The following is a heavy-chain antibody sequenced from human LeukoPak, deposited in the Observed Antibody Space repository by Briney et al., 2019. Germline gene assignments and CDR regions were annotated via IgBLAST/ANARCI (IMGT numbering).Heavy chain of an antibody. J-gene: IGHJ4*02. CDR2: IWYDGSNK. V-gene: IGHV3-33*08. CDR3: AREMATIVLDY. D-gene: IGHD5-24*01. Sequence: GGSLRLSCAASGFTFSSYGMHWVRQAPGKGLEWVAVIWYDGSNKYYADSVKGRFTISRDNSKNTLYLQMNSLRAEDTAVYYCAREMATIVLDYWGQGTLVTVSS. CDR1: GFTFSSYG.